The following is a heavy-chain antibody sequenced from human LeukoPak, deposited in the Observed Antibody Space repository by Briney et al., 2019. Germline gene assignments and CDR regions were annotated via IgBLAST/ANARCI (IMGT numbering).Heavy chain of an antibody. D-gene: IGHD6-13*01. J-gene: IGHJ6*03. CDR2: IKQDGSEK. Sequence: GGSLRLSCAASGFTFSSYWMSWVRQAPGKGLEWVANIKQDGSEKYYVDSVKGRFTISRDNAKNSLYLQMNSLRAEDTAVYYCARGTIAADDYYYMDVWGKGTTVTISS. V-gene: IGHV3-7*01. CDR1: GFTFSSYW. CDR3: ARGTIAADDYYYMDV.